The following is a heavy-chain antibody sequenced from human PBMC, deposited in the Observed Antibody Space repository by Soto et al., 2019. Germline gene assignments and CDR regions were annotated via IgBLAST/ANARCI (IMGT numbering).Heavy chain of an antibody. V-gene: IGHV3-30*18. J-gene: IGHJ6*02. Sequence: QMQLVESGGGVVQPGRSLRVSCEASGFIFSTYGMHWVRQAPGKGLEWVAVISYDGRNKYYADSVRGRFTISRDNSKNTLHLQMNSLRGEDTVVYYCAKDTATAITSYYFYGMDVWGQGTTVTVSS. D-gene: IGHD5-12*01. CDR3: AKDTATAITSYYFYGMDV. CDR2: ISYDGRNK. CDR1: GFIFSTYG.